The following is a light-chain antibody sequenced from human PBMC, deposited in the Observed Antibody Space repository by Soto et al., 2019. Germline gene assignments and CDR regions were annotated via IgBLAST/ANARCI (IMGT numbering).Light chain of an antibody. Sequence: DIQMTQSPSTLSASVGDRVTITCRASQSISSWLAWYQQKPGKAPKLLIYDASSLESGVPSRFSGSGSGTKFTLTISSLQPDDFATYYCQQYNSYPLYTFGQGTKLEIK. CDR1: QSISSW. V-gene: IGKV1-5*01. CDR3: QQYNSYPLYT. J-gene: IGKJ2*01. CDR2: DAS.